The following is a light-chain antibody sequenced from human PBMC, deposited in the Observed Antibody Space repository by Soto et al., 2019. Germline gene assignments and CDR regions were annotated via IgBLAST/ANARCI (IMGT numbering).Light chain of an antibody. J-gene: IGKJ2*01. V-gene: IGKV1-39*01. CDR1: QSISSY. CDR2: TAS. CDR3: QQSYSTPRT. Sequence: DIQMTQSPSSLSASVGDRVTITCRASQSISSYLNWYQQKPGNAPKLLIYTASSLQSGVPSRFSGSGSGTDFTLTISSLQPDDFATYFCQQSYSTPRTFGQGTELEIK.